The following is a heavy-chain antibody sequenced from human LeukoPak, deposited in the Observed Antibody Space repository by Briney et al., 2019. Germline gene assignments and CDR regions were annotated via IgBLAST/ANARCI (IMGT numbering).Heavy chain of an antibody. J-gene: IGHJ4*02. CDR2: INHSGST. V-gene: IGHV4-34*01. Sequence: SETLSLTCAVYGGSFSGYYWSWILQPPGKGLEWIGEINHSGSTNYNPSLKSRVTISVDTSKNQFSLKLSSVTAADTAVYYCARGITPDYWGQGTLVTVSS. CDR3: ARGITPDY. CDR1: GGSFSGYY. D-gene: IGHD2-15*01.